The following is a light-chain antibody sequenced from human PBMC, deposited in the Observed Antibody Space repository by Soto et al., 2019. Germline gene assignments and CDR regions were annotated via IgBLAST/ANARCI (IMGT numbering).Light chain of an antibody. J-gene: IGKJ1*01. V-gene: IGKV3-20*01. Sequence: EIVLTQSPVTLSLSPGERATLSCRASQSVSSNYLAWYQQKPGQAPRLLIYGASNRATGIPDRFSGSGSGTDFTLTISRLEPEDFAVYSCQQYHNSPRTFGQGTKVDIK. CDR2: GAS. CDR3: QQYHNSPRT. CDR1: QSVSSNY.